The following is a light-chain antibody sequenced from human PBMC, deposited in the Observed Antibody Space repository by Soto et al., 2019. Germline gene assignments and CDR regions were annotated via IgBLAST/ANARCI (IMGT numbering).Light chain of an antibody. J-gene: IGLJ2*01. V-gene: IGLV1-51*01. CDR2: DNN. Sequence: QSMLTQPPSVSAAPGQKVTISCSGSSSNIGSDGVSWYQQLPGTAPKLLIYDNNKRPSGIPDRFSGSKSGTSATLGITGLETGDEADYYCGTWDGGLSPHVVFGGGTKLTVL. CDR1: SSNIGSDG. CDR3: GTWDGGLSPHVV.